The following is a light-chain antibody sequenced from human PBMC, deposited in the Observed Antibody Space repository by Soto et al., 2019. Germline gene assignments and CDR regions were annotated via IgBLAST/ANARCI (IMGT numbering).Light chain of an antibody. CDR1: QSVSSSY. J-gene: IGKJ1*01. CDR2: GAS. V-gene: IGKV3-20*01. Sequence: EIVLTQSPGTLSLSPGERASLSCRASQSVSSSYLAWYQQKPGQAPRLLIHGASSRATGIPDRFSGSGSGTDFTLIISRLGPEDFAVYYCQQYGRSSWTFGQGTTVEVK. CDR3: QQYGRSSWT.